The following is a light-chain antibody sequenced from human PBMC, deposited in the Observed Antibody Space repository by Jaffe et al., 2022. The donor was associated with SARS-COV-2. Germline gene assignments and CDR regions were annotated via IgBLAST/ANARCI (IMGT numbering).Light chain of an antibody. Sequence: SYVLTQPPSVSVAPGKTATITCGGNNIGSKSVHWYQQQPGQAPVVVIYYDNDRPSGIPERFSGSNSGNTATLTISRVEAGDEADYYCHVWDNTGDHPEVFGGGTKLTVL. J-gene: IGLJ2*01. CDR3: HVWDNTGDHPEV. CDR2: YDN. V-gene: IGLV3-21*01. CDR1: NIGSKS.